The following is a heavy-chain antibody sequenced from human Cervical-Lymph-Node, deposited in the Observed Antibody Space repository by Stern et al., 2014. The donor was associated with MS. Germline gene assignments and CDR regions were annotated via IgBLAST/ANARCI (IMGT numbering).Heavy chain of an antibody. Sequence: MQLVESGAEVKKPGSSVKVSCKASGGTFRSYAFTWVRQAPGQGLEWMGGIIPIFGSTDYALKFQGRVTITANESTSTVYLQLSSLKSEDTAVYYCARDRGSCSGGSCYSEDWFDPWGQGTLVTVSS. CDR3: ARDRGSCSGGSCYSEDWFDP. CDR1: GGTFRSYA. D-gene: IGHD2-15*01. CDR2: IIPIFGST. J-gene: IGHJ5*02. V-gene: IGHV1-69*01.